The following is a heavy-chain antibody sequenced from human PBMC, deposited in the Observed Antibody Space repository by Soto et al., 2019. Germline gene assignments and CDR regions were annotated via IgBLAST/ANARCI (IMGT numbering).Heavy chain of an antibody. CDR3: ARVGRQLWPRWGLDY. J-gene: IGHJ4*02. Sequence: GASVKVSCKASGDAFTSYYMHWVRNAPEQGLEWMGIINPSGGSTSYAQKFQGRVTMTRDTSTSTVYMELSSLRSEDTAVYYCARVGRQLWPRWGLDYWRQGTVVTVSS. V-gene: IGHV1-46*01. CDR2: INPSGGST. CDR1: GDAFTSYY. D-gene: IGHD5-18*01.